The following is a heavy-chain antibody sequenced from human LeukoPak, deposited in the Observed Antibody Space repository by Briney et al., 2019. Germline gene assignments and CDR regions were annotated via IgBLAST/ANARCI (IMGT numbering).Heavy chain of an antibody. CDR3: ARAPQYSSSSGVYYYYYMDV. J-gene: IGHJ6*03. Sequence: SETLSLTCTVSSGSISTYYWTWIRQPPGKGLEWIGYIYYSGSTSYNPSLKSRLTISVDTSKNQFSLKVNSVTAADTAVYYCARAPQYSSSSGVYYYYYMDVWGKGTTVTVSS. V-gene: IGHV4-59*01. CDR2: IYYSGST. CDR1: SGSISTYY. D-gene: IGHD6-6*01.